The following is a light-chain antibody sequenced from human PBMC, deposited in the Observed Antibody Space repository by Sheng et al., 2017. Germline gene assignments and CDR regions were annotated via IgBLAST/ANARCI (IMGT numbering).Light chain of an antibody. Sequence: DIQMTHSPSSLSASVGDRVTITCQASQDIANHLNWCQQKPGKAPNLLIYAASNLETGVPSRFSGGGSATDITFTISSLQPEDIATYYCQQDESLPLPFGGRTKVEIK. V-gene: IGKV1-33*01. CDR3: QQDESLPLP. J-gene: IGKJ4*01. CDR2: AAS. CDR1: QDIANH.